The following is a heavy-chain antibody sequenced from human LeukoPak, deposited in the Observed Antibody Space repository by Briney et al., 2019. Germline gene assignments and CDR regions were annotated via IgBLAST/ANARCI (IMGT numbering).Heavy chain of an antibody. J-gene: IGHJ4*02. D-gene: IGHD2-2*01. CDR2: IIPIFGTA. CDR3: ARGGYQLLEFDY. V-gene: IGHV1-69*13. Sequence: SVKVSCKASGGTFSSYAISWVRQAPGQGPEWMGGIIPIFGTANYAQKFQGRVTITADESTSTAYMELSSLRSEDTAVYYCARGGYQLLEFDYWGQGTLVTVSS. CDR1: GGTFSSYA.